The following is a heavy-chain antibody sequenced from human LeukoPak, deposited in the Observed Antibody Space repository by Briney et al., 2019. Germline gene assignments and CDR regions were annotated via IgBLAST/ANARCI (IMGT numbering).Heavy chain of an antibody. J-gene: IGHJ4*01. D-gene: IGHD6-13*01. V-gene: IGHV4-59*01. Sequence: YIYYSGSXXYNPSLKSRVTISVDTSKKQFSLKLSSVTAADTAVYYCARXPAAAXXXXDYXGXGT. CDR3: ARXPAAAXXXXDY. CDR2: IYYSGSX.